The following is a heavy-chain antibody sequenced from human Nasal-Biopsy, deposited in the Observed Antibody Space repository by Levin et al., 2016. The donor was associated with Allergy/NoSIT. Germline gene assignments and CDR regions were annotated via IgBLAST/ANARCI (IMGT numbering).Heavy chain of an antibody. J-gene: IGHJ4*02. Sequence: GGSLRLSCAASGLALADAWMSWVRQAPGKGLEWVARIRTKTSGGTTDYAASVKGRFSVSRDDSKNTLYLQLNSPKTEDTAMYYCMSIYYDYWGQGTLVTVSS. CDR2: IRTKTSGGTT. CDR1: GLALADAW. V-gene: IGHV3-15*01. CDR3: MSIYYDY.